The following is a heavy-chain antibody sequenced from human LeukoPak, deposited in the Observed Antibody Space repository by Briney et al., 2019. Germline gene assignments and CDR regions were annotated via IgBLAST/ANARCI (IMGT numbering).Heavy chain of an antibody. CDR2: IKAKAHGGTI. Sequence: GGSLRLSCAASGFTFINAWMAWVRQAPGKGLEWVGRIKAKAHGGTIEYAAPVKGRFTISRDNAKNSLYLQMNSLRAEDTAVYYCAGGVVAAEYAFDIWGQGTMVTVSS. CDR1: GFTFINAW. J-gene: IGHJ3*02. CDR3: AGGVVAAEYAFDI. V-gene: IGHV3-15*01. D-gene: IGHD2-15*01.